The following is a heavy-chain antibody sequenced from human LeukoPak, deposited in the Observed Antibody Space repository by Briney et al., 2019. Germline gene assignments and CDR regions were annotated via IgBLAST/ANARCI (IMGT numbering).Heavy chain of an antibody. D-gene: IGHD3-16*01. CDR1: GFSFNSDW. J-gene: IGHJ4*02. CDR2: IKHDESEK. CDR3: TRRLDD. V-gene: IGHV3-7*01. Sequence: GGSLRLSCAASGFSFNSDWMDWVRQDPGKWLEWVANIKHDESEKNYLDSVEGRFTISRDNAQNSLYLQMNGLRVEDTAVYYCTRRLDDWGQGTLVTVSS.